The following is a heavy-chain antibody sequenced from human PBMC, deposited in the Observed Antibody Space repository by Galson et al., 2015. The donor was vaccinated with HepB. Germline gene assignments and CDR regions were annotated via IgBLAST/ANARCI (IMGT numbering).Heavy chain of an antibody. Sequence: SLRLSCAVSGFTFSNYAMTWVRQAPGKGLEWVSSISASGNNTYYADFVKGRFTVSRDNSTNTLYLQMNSLRAEDTALYYCAKRMSTVTTPDYWGQGTLVTVSS. D-gene: IGHD4-17*01. CDR2: ISASGNNT. CDR1: GFTFSNYA. CDR3: AKRMSTVTTPDY. V-gene: IGHV3-23*01. J-gene: IGHJ4*02.